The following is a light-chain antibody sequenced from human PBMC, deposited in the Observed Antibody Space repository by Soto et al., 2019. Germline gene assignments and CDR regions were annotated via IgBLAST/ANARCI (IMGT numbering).Light chain of an antibody. CDR3: QQHYGTPYT. CDR1: QSVSSSY. V-gene: IGKV3D-7*01. J-gene: IGKJ2*01. CDR2: GAS. Sequence: EIVLTQSPGTLSLSPGERATLSCRASQSVSSSYLAWYQQKPGQAPRLLIYGASTRATGIPARFSGSGSGTNFTLTISSLQAADVAVYYCQQHYGTPYTFGQGTKVDIK.